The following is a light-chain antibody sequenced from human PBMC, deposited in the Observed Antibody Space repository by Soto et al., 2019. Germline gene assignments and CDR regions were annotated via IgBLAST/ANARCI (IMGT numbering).Light chain of an antibody. Sequence: SPATLSVSPGERATLSCRAGQSVSSNLAWYQQKPGQAPRLLIYGASTGATGIPARFSGSGSGTEFTLTISSLQSEDFAVYYCQQYNNWPAITFGQGTRLEIK. CDR2: GAS. CDR3: QQYNNWPAIT. CDR1: QSVSSN. V-gene: IGKV3D-15*01. J-gene: IGKJ5*01.